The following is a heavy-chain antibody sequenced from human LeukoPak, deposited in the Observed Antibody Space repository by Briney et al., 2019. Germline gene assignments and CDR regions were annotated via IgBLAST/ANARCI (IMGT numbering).Heavy chain of an antibody. CDR2: IYTSGST. Sequence: SETLSLTCTVSGGSISSGSYYWSWIRQPAGKGLEWIGRIYTSGSTNYNPSLKSRVTMSVDTSKNQFSLKLSSVTAADTAVYYCARSYDSSGSDYWGQGTLVTVSS. CDR1: GGSISSGSYY. V-gene: IGHV4-61*02. J-gene: IGHJ4*02. CDR3: ARSYDSSGSDY. D-gene: IGHD3-22*01.